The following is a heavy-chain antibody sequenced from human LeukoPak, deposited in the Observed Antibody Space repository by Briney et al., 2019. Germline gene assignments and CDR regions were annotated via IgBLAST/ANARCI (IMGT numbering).Heavy chain of an antibody. CDR2: FYHSGNS. CDR3: ARHDFYSNYPHNWFDP. CDR1: GYSISSGYY. D-gene: IGHD4-11*01. V-gene: IGHV4-38-2*01. J-gene: IGHJ5*02. Sequence: SETLSLTCAVSGYSISSGYYWGWIRQPPGKGLEWIGSFYHSGNSYYNPSLKSRVSISVDTSKNQFSLNLSSVTAADTALYCCARHDFYSNYPHNWFDPWGQGTLVTVSS.